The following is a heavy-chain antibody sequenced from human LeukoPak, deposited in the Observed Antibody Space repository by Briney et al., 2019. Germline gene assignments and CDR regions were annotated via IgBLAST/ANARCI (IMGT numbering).Heavy chain of an antibody. CDR2: IYPGDSDT. CDR1: GYSFTSYW. J-gene: IGHJ6*03. D-gene: IGHD3-22*01. V-gene: IGHV5-51*01. CDR3: ARSVDDSSGYYYNYYYYMDV. Sequence: GESLKISCKGSGYSFTSYWIGWVRQMPGKGLERMGIIYPGDSDTRYSPSFQGQVTISADKSISTAYLQWSSLKASDTAMYYCARSVDDSSGYYYNYYYYMDVWGKGTAVTVSS.